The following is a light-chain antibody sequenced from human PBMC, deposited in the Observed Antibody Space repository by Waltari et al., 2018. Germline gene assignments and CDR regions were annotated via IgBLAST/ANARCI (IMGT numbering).Light chain of an antibody. CDR3: QQYSSTPST. J-gene: IGKJ4*01. V-gene: IGKV4-1*01. CDR1: QSVLYSSNNKNY. Sequence: DIVMTQSPDSLAVSLGERATINCKSSQSVLYSSNNKNYSAWYQQRSGQPPKLLIYWASSREYAVSDRVSSGGSGTEFTFTISSLQAEDVAVYYCQQYSSTPSTLGGGTKVEIK. CDR2: WAS.